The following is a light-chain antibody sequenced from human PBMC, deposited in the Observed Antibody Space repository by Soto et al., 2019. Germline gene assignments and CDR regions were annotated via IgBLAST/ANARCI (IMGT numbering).Light chain of an antibody. J-gene: IGLJ1*01. V-gene: IGLV2-14*01. CDR1: SSDVDGYNY. CDR2: DVN. CDR3: ATWDDSLNLLYV. Sequence: QSALTQPASVSGSPGQSITISCTGTSSDVDGYNYVSWYQYHPGKAPKLMIYDVNNRPSGVPDRFSGSKSGTSASLAISGLQSEDEAEYYCATWDDSLNLLYVFGTGTKVTVL.